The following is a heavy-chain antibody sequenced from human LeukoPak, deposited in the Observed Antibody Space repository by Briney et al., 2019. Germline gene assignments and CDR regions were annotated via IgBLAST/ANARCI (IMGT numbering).Heavy chain of an antibody. J-gene: IGHJ4*02. CDR3: ARGRYEQWLDPGSFDY. CDR2: INHSGST. Sequence: MTSETLSLTCAVYGGSFSGYYWSWIRQPPGKGLEWIGEINHSGSTNYNPSLKSRVTISVDTSKNQFSLKLSSVTAADTAVYYCARGRYEQWLDPGSFDYWGQGTLVTVSS. CDR1: GGSFSGYY. D-gene: IGHD6-19*01. V-gene: IGHV4-34*01.